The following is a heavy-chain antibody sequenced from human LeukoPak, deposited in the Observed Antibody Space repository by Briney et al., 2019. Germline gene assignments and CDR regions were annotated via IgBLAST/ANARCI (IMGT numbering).Heavy chain of an antibody. CDR3: ARVFGHGRDYYYYQMDV. J-gene: IGHJ6*03. CDR1: GGSISSNNW. CDR2: IYHSGST. V-gene: IGHV4-4*02. Sequence: SGTLSLTCAVSGGSISSNNWWSWVRQSPVKGLEWIGEIYHSGSTNYSPSPKSRVTISVDKSKNQFSLKLSSVTAADTAVYYCARVFGHGRDYYYYQMDVWGKGTTVTVSS. D-gene: IGHD3-3*01.